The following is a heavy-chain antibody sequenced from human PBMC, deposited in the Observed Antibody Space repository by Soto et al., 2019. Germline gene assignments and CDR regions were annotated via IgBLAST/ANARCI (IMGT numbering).Heavy chain of an antibody. V-gene: IGHV1-3*01. J-gene: IGHJ6*02. D-gene: IGHD2-8*02. CDR3: ARESGPPYYYYYGMDV. Sequence: QVQLVQSGAEVKKPGASVKVSCKASGYTFTSYAMHWVRQAPGQRLEWMGWINAGNGNTKYSQKFQGRITITRDTSASTAYMELCSLRSEDTAVYYCARESGPPYYYYYGMDVWGQGTTVTVSS. CDR1: GYTFTSYA. CDR2: INAGNGNT.